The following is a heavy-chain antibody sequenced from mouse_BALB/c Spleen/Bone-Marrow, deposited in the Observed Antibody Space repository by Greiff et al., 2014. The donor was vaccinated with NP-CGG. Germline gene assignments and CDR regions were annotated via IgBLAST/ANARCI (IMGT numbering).Heavy chain of an antibody. CDR1: GFSITSGYY. J-gene: IGHJ3*01. D-gene: IGHD1-1*01. V-gene: IGHV3-6*02. CDR2: ISYDGSN. Sequence: EVQLQQSGPGLVKPSQSLSLTCSVTGFSITSGYYWNWVRQFPGNKQEWMGYISYDGSNNYNPSLKNRISITRDTSKNQFFLKLNSVTTEDTATYYCARQGGSRAYWGQGTLVTVSA. CDR3: ARQGGSRAY.